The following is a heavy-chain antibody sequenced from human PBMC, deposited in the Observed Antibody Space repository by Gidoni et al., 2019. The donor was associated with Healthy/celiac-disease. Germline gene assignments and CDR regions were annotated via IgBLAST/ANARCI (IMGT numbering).Heavy chain of an antibody. V-gene: IGHV3-21*01. J-gene: IGHJ4*02. CDR2: ISSSSSYI. D-gene: IGHD7-27*01. CDR1: GFTFSSYS. CDR3: ARDLTGDDKLL. Sequence: EVQMVESGGGLVKPGGGPRLSCAASGFTFSSYSMNWVRQAPGKGLEWVSSISSSSSYIYYADSVKGRFTISRDNAKNSLYLQINSLRAEDTAVYYCARDLTGDDKLLWGQGTLVTVSS.